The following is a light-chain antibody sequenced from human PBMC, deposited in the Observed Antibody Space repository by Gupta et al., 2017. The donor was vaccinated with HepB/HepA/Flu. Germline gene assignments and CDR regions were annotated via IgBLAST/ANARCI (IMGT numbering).Light chain of an antibody. Sequence: DIVMTQSPDSLAVSLGERATINCKSSQSVLYSSNNKNYLVWYQQKPGQPPKLLIDWAATRESGVPDRFSGSGSGTDVTRTISSLQAEDVAVYYCQQYYSSPVTFGQGTKLEIK. CDR2: WAA. J-gene: IGKJ2*01. CDR1: QSVLYSSNNKNY. CDR3: QQYYSSPVT. V-gene: IGKV4-1*01.